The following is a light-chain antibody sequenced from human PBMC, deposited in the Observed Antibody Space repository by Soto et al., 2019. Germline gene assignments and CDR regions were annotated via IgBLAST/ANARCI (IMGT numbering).Light chain of an antibody. Sequence: EIAMTQSPATLSVSPGERATLSCRASQSVSSNLAWYPQKPGQAPRLLIYGASTRATGIPARFSGSGSGTEFTLTISSLQAEDCAVYYYQHYNNWPRTFGQGTKVEIE. J-gene: IGKJ1*01. V-gene: IGKV3-15*01. CDR2: GAS. CDR3: QHYNNWPRT. CDR1: QSVSSN.